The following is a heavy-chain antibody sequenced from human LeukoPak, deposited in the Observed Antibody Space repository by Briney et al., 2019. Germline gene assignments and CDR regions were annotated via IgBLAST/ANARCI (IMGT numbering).Heavy chain of an antibody. CDR1: GFTFSNYE. Sequence: GRSLRLSCAASGFTFSNYEMHWVRQAPGKGLEWVSYISSSGSDIYYADSVKGRFTISRDNAKNSLYLHMNSLRAEDMAVYYCARDYGGSSPFDYWGQGTLVTVSS. V-gene: IGHV3-48*03. CDR3: ARDYGGSSPFDY. J-gene: IGHJ4*02. D-gene: IGHD4-23*01. CDR2: ISSSGSDI.